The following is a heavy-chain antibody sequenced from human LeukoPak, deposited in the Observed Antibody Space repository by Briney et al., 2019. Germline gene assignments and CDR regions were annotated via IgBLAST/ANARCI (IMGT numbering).Heavy chain of an antibody. CDR1: SDSISSGNYF. J-gene: IGHJ4*02. Sequence: SETLSLTCAVSSDSISSGNYFWGWIRQPPGRGVELIASISPGGNTYDNPSLKSRGTISVHTSKKHFSLMLNSVTAADTAVYFCAKHAPHESGDKRGFECWGQGILVTVSS. CDR2: ISPGGNT. V-gene: IGHV4-39*01. D-gene: IGHD2-21*01. CDR3: AKHAPHESGDKRGFEC.